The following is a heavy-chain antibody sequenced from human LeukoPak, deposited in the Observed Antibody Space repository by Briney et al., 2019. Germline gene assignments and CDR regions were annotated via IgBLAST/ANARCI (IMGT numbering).Heavy chain of an antibody. Sequence: ASVKVSCKTSGYTFTDYVMHWVRRAPGQGLEWMGWIKLNSGATMYAQKFQGRVTMTRITSISTAYMEVSRLRSDDTAVYYCARDLSTTSNWEFDYWGQGTLVTVSS. CDR1: GYTFTDYV. V-gene: IGHV1-2*02. CDR3: ARDLSTTSNWEFDY. D-gene: IGHD1-14*01. CDR2: IKLNSGAT. J-gene: IGHJ4*02.